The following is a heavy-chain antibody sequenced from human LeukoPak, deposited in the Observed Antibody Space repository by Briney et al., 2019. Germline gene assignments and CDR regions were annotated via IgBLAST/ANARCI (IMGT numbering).Heavy chain of an antibody. J-gene: IGHJ4*02. Sequence: GGSLRLLCAVSGLTFSNYGMHWVRQAPAKGLEWVAVIWYDGSNKYYANSVKGRFTISRDNSKNTLYLQMNSLRAEDSAVYYCAKELPPRVKYYFDCWGQGTLVTVSS. D-gene: IGHD1-26*01. CDR2: IWYDGSNK. V-gene: IGHV3-33*06. CDR3: AKELPPRVKYYFDC. CDR1: GLTFSNYG.